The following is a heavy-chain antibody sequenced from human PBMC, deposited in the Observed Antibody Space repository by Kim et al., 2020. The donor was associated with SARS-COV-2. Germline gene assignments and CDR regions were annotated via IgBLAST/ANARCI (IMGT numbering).Heavy chain of an antibody. CDR3: ARTQKSYYFDT. V-gene: IGHV4-59*08. J-gene: IGHJ4*02. D-gene: IGHD3-22*01. CDR1: GGSISSYY. CDR2: IYYSGST. Sequence: SETLSLTCTVSGGSISSYYWSWIRQPPGKGLEWIGYIYYSGSTNYNPSLKSRVTISVDTSKNQFSLKLSSVTAADTAVYYCARTQKSYYFDTWGQGTLVTVSS.